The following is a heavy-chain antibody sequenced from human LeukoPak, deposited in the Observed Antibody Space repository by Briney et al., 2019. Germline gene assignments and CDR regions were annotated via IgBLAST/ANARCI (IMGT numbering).Heavy chain of an antibody. CDR3: ARVPRYYYDSEDY. Sequence: PSETLSLTCAVYGGSSSGYYWSWIRQPPGKGLEWIGEINHSGSTNYNPSLKSRVTISVDTSKNQFSLKLSSVTAADTAVYYCARVPRYYYDSEDYWGQGTLVTVSS. D-gene: IGHD3-22*01. CDR2: INHSGST. J-gene: IGHJ4*02. CDR1: GGSSSGYY. V-gene: IGHV4-34*01.